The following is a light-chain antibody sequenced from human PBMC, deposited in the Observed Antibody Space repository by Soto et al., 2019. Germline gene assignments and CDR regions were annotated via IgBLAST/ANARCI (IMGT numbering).Light chain of an antibody. Sequence: DVHLTQSPSFLSASVGYSFTITCRASQGIGGYLAWYQQKPGKAPKLLXYAASTLQSGVPSRFSGSGSGTDFTLTISSLQHEDFANYYCQQSYSTHPITFGQGTRLEIK. CDR1: QGIGGY. J-gene: IGKJ5*01. CDR3: QQSYSTHPIT. CDR2: AAS. V-gene: IGKV1-39*01.